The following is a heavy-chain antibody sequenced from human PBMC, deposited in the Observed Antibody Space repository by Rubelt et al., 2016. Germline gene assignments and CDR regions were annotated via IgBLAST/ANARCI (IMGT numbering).Heavy chain of an antibody. D-gene: IGHD2-2*01. Sequence: QVQLQESGPGLVKPSETLSLACTVSGDSSTAYSWSWIRQPPGKGLEWIGYIYYSGRSSHNPSLEGRISTSVDTSKNQFSLKLSSVTAADTAVYYCARDSTSFSLDYWGQGILVTVTS. V-gene: IGHV4-59*12. CDR1: GDSSTAYS. CDR3: ARDSTSFSLDY. J-gene: IGHJ4*02. CDR2: IYYSGRS.